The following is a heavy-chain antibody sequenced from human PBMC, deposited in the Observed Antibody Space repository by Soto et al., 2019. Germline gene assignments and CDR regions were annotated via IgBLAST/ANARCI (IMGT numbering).Heavy chain of an antibody. V-gene: IGHV1-18*04. CDR2: ISAYNGNT. J-gene: IGHJ6*02. D-gene: IGHD3-22*01. Sequence: ASVKVSCKASGYTFTSYGISWVRQAPGQGLEWMGWISAYNGNTNYAQKLQGRVTMTTDTSTSTAYMELRSLRSDDTAVYYCAGDNYYDSSGYYYAYYYYGMDVWGQGTTVTVSS. CDR1: GYTFTSYG. CDR3: AGDNYYDSSGYYYAYYYYGMDV.